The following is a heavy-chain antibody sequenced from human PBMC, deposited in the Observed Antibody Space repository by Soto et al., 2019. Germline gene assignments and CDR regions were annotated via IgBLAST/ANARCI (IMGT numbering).Heavy chain of an antibody. CDR2: INQDGRKK. J-gene: IGHJ4*02. CDR3: ARDAYYDESNGYFDS. D-gene: IGHD3-22*01. CDR1: GFSFSNYW. V-gene: IGHV3-7*03. Sequence: PGGSLRLSCAASGFSFSNYWMSWGRQAPGKGLEWVANINQDGRKKFYVDSVKGRFTISRDNAKKSLHLQMNSLRADDTAVYYCARDAYYDESNGYFDSWGQGTLVTVSS.